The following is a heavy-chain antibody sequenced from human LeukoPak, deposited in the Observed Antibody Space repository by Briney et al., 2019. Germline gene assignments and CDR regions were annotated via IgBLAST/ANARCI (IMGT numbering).Heavy chain of an antibody. J-gene: IGHJ4*02. Sequence: PSETLSLTCAVYGGSLSGYYWSWIRQPPGKGLEWIGEINHSGSTNYNPSLKSRVTISVDTSKNQFSLKLSSVIAADTAVYYCASRSVAYYFDYWGQGTLVTVSS. CDR3: ASRSVAYYFDY. CDR1: GGSLSGYY. V-gene: IGHV4-34*01. CDR2: INHSGST. D-gene: IGHD5-12*01.